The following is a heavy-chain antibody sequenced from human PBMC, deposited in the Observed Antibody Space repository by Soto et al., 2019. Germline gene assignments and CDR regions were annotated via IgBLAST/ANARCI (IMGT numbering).Heavy chain of an antibody. CDR1: GFTFTSYG. CDR2: ISAYNGNT. D-gene: IGHD6-19*01. CDR3: AKEYSSGSHDAFDI. V-gene: IGHV1-18*01. J-gene: IGHJ3*02. Sequence: GASVKVSCKASGFTFTSYGISWVLQAPGQGLEWMGWISAYNGNTNYAQKLQGRVTMTTDTSTSTAYMELRSLRSDDTAVYYCAKEYSSGSHDAFDIWGQGTMVTVSS.